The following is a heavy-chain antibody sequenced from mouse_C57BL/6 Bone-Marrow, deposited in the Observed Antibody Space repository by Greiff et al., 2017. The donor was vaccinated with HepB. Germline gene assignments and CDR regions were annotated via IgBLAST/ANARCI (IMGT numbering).Heavy chain of an antibody. D-gene: IGHD1-1*01. CDR2: ISYDGSN. V-gene: IGHV3-6*01. J-gene: IGHJ2*01. CDR3: ARRGFGLTTVDY. CDR1: GYSITSGYY. Sequence: EVQLVESGPGLVKPSQSLSLTCSVTGYSITSGYYWNWIRQFPGNKLEWMGYISYDGSNNYNPSLKNRISITRDTSKNQFFLKLNSVTTEDTATYYCARRGFGLTTVDYWGQGTTLTVSS.